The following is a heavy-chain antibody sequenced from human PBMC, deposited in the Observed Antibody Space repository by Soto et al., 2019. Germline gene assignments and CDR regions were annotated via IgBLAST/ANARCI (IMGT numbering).Heavy chain of an antibody. J-gene: IGHJ4*02. CDR3: AKRGSGSQFDY. V-gene: IGHV3-23*01. CDR2: ISGSGGST. Sequence: ISGSGGSTYYADSVKGRFTISRDNSKNTLYLQMNSLRAEDTAVYYCAKRGSGSQFDYWGQGTLVTVSS. D-gene: IGHD1-26*01.